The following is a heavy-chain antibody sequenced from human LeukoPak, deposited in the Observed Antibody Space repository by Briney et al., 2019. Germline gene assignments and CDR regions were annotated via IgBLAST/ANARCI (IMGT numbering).Heavy chain of an antibody. D-gene: IGHD3-9*01. Sequence: GGSLRLSCAASGFTFSSYWMSWVRQAPGKGLEWVTNIKKDGSEKYYVDSVKGRFTISRDNAKTSLYLQMNSLRAEDTAVYYCARAAQLYDILTGYYAFFDYWGQGTLVTVSS. CDR2: IKKDGSEK. J-gene: IGHJ4*02. V-gene: IGHV3-7*01. CDR1: GFTFSSYW. CDR3: ARAAQLYDILTGYYAFFDY.